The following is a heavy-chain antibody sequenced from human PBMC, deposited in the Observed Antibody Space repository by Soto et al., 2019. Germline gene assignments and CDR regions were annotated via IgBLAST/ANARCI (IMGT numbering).Heavy chain of an antibody. CDR2: IYYSGST. J-gene: IGHJ4*02. CDR1: CGSISSGDYY. D-gene: IGHD6-13*01. Sequence: SETLSLTCPVSCGSISSGDYYWRWIRQPPGKGLEWIGYIYYSGSTYYNPSLRSRVTISVDTSKNQFSLKLSSVTAADTAVYYCARVIAAAGMSFDYWGQGTLVPVSS. CDR3: ARVIAAAGMSFDY. V-gene: IGHV4-30-4*01.